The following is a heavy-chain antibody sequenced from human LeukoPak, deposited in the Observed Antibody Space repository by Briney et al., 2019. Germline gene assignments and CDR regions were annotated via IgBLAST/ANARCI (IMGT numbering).Heavy chain of an antibody. CDR2: IIPIFGTA. CDR1: GGTFSSYA. J-gene: IGHJ5*02. CDR3: ARATRGIAAAGPTWFDP. V-gene: IGHV1-69*13. Sequence: SVKVSCKASGGTFSSYAICWVRQAPGQGPEWMGGIIPIFGTANYAQKFQGRVTITADESTSTAYMELSSLRSEDTAVYYCARATRGIAAAGPTWFDPWGQGTLVTVSS. D-gene: IGHD6-13*01.